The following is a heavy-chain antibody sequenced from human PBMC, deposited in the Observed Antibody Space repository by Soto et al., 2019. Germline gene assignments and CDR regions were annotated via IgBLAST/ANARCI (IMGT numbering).Heavy chain of an antibody. CDR2: ISTDASST. V-gene: IGHV3-74*01. Sequence: EVQLVESGGGLVQPGGSLRLSCAASGFTFSSYWMHWVRQAPGKGLVWVSSISTDASSTSYADPVKGRFTISRDNAKNTLYLQMNSVRAEDTAVYYCARLPNKSPQNWGQGTLSSSPQ. CDR3: ARLPNKSPQN. CDR1: GFTFSSYW. J-gene: IGHJ1*01.